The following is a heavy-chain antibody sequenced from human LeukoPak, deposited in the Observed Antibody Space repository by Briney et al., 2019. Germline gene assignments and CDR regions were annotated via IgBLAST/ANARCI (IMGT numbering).Heavy chain of an antibody. CDR3: ARENYCSGGSCRAEAFGI. J-gene: IGHJ3*02. CDR1: GDSIVSSGYY. Sequence: SETLSVTCNVSGDSIVSSGYYWGWIRRPPGKGLEWIADIHYSGGTYYNPSLKGRVTISVDTSDTQFSLKLNSVTAADTAVYYCARENYCSGGSCRAEAFGIWGQGTVVTVSS. D-gene: IGHD2-15*01. V-gene: IGHV4-39*07. CDR2: IHYSGGT.